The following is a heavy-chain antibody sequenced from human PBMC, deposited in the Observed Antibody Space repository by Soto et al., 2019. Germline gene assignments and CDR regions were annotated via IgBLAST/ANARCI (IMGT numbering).Heavy chain of an antibody. CDR2: ISYDGSNK. V-gene: IGHV3-30*18. CDR3: AKDRAGGLSCYYYYMDV. D-gene: IGHD1-26*01. J-gene: IGHJ6*03. Sequence: PGGSLRLSCAASGFTFSSYGMHWVRQAPGKGLEWVAVISYDGSNKYYADSVKGRFTISRDNSKNTLYLQMNSLRAEDTAVYYCAKDRAGGLSCYYYYMDVWGKGTTVTVSS. CDR1: GFTFSSYG.